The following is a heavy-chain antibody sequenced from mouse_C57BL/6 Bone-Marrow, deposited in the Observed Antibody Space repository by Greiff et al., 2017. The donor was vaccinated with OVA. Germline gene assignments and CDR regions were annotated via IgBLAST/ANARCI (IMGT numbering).Heavy chain of an antibody. CDR1: GFNIKDYY. Sequence: EVQLQQSGAELVKPGASVKLSCTASGFNIKDYYMHWVKQRTEQGLEWIGRIDPEDGETKYAPKFQGKATITADTSSNTAYLQLSSLTSEDTAVYYGRIVTGSRYYAMDYWGQGTSVTVSS. D-gene: IGHD2-12*01. CDR3: RIVTGSRYYAMDY. J-gene: IGHJ4*01. CDR2: IDPEDGET. V-gene: IGHV14-2*01.